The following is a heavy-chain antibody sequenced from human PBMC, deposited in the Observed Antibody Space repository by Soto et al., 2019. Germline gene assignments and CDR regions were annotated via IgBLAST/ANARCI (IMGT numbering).Heavy chain of an antibody. Sequence: QVHLVQSGAEVRKPGSSVKVSCTTSGGTFTSYAVSWVRQVPGQGLQWMGGIIPGFDTTFYARKFQGRVTITADESTNSAYMELRGLRSEDTAVYYCARDQGLFVHTGMVIDYYGMDVWGPGTTVTVSS. CDR1: GGTFTSYA. J-gene: IGHJ6*02. CDR3: ARDQGLFVHTGMVIDYYGMDV. V-gene: IGHV1-69*01. D-gene: IGHD5-18*01. CDR2: IIPGFDTT.